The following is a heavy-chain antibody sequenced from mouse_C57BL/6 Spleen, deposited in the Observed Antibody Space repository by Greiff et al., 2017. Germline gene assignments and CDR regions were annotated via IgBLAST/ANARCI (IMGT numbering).Heavy chain of an antibody. CDR3: ARGRDYAMDY. CDR2: IYPGDGDT. D-gene: IGHD3-1*01. CDR1: GYAFSSSW. Sequence: QVQLQQSGPELVKPGASVKISCKASGYAFSSSWMNWVKQRPGKGLEWIGRIYPGDGDTNYNGKFKGKATLTADKSSSTAYMQLSSLTSEDSAVYFCARGRDYAMDYWGQGTSDTVSS. J-gene: IGHJ4*01. V-gene: IGHV1-82*01.